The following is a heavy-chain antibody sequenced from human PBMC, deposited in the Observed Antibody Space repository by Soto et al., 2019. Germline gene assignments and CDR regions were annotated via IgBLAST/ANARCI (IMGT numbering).Heavy chain of an antibody. CDR3: AKEPPRIAVAGIEDIDY. CDR2: ISGSGGST. CDR1: GFTFSSYA. V-gene: IGHV3-23*01. Sequence: PGGSLILSCAASGFTFSSYAMSWVRQAPGKGLEWVSAISGSGGSTYYADSVKGRLTISRDNSKNTLYLQMNSLRAEDTAVYYCAKEPPRIAVAGIEDIDYWGQGTLVTVSS. D-gene: IGHD6-19*01. J-gene: IGHJ4*02.